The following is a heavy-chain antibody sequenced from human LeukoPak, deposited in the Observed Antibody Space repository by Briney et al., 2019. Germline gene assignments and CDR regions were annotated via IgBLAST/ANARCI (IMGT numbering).Heavy chain of an antibody. J-gene: IGHJ3*02. CDR1: GFTFSSFW. CDR3: ASAGRVGDIFDI. CDR2: INSGRSSI. Sequence: GGSLRLSCAASGFTFSSFWMYWVRQAPGKGLVWVSRINSGRSSIGYADSVKGRFTISRDNAKNTLSLQMDSLRAEDTAVYFCASAGRVGDIFDIWGQGTMVTVSS. D-gene: IGHD6-13*01. V-gene: IGHV3-74*01.